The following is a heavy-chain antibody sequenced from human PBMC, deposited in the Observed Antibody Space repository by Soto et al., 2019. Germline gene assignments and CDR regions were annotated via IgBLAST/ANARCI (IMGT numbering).Heavy chain of an antibody. CDR3: AHTLDGRYCSADSCLSYFGS. D-gene: IGHD2-15*01. CDR1: GCSLSTNGVG. V-gene: IGHV2-5*01. Sequence: QITLKESGPTLVKPTQTLTLTCTFSGCSLSTNGVGVGWIRQPPGKALEGLALINWNDDKRYSPSLESRLTITTDTSKNQVIHTMANMDPVDTATYYCAHTLDGRYCSADSCLSYFGSWGQGTLVTVFS. J-gene: IGHJ4*02. CDR2: INWNDDK.